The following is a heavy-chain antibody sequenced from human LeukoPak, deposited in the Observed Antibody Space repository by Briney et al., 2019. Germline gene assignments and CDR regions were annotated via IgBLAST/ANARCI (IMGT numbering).Heavy chain of an antibody. D-gene: IGHD5-18*01. CDR1: GGSINSSSYY. Sequence: SETLSLTCTVSGGSINSSSYYWGWIRQPPGKGLEWIGSIYYSGSTYYNPSLKSRVTISVDTSKNQFSLKLSSVTAADTAVYYCASNVDTTLVGLYWYFDLWGRGTLVTVSS. CDR2: IYYSGST. J-gene: IGHJ2*01. V-gene: IGHV4-39*07. CDR3: ASNVDTTLVGLYWYFDL.